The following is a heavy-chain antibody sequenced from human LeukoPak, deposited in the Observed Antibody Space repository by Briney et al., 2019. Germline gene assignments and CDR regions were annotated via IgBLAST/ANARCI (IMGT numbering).Heavy chain of an antibody. D-gene: IGHD6-13*01. J-gene: IGHJ3*02. Sequence: ASVKVSCKASGGTFSSYAISWVRQAPGQGRAWMGWISAYNGNTKYAQKLQGRVTMTTDTSTSTAYMELRSLRSDDTAVYYCARGSTSATTCSSWCHDAFDIWGQGTMVTVSS. CDR3: ARGSTSATTCSSWCHDAFDI. CDR1: GGTFSSYA. CDR2: ISAYNGNT. V-gene: IGHV1-18*01.